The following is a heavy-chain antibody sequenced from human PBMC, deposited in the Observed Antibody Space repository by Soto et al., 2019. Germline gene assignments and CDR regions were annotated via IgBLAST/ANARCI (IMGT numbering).Heavy chain of an antibody. CDR3: ARPYGSCFDY. J-gene: IGHJ4*02. V-gene: IGHV4-59*08. Sequence: TSETLSLTCTVSGGSISSYYWSWIRQPPGKGLEWIGYIYYSGSTNYNPSLKSRVTISVDTSKNQFSLKLSSVTAADTAVYYCARPYGSCFDYWGQGTLVTVPS. CDR1: GGSISSYY. CDR2: IYYSGST. D-gene: IGHD4-17*01.